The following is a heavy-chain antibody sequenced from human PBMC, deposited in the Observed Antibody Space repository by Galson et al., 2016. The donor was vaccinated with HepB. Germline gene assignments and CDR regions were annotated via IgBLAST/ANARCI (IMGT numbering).Heavy chain of an antibody. V-gene: IGHV3-23*01. CDR2: ITAGSTST. CDR1: GFTFRSHA. Sequence: SLRLSCAASGFTFRSHAMSWVRQAPGRGLEWVSSITAGSTSTFSADSFKVRFTMSRDNSKNTLYLQMNSLRAEDTAIYYCARDPASFYYDSRFHPHDYWGQGTLVTVSS. J-gene: IGHJ4*02. CDR3: ARDPASFYYDSRFHPHDY. D-gene: IGHD3-22*01.